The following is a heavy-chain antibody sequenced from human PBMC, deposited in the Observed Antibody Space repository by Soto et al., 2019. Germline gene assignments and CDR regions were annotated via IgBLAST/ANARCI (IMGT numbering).Heavy chain of an antibody. V-gene: IGHV1-18*01. CDR1: GYTFSDYG. J-gene: IGHJ4*02. CDR3: ARGFIPENY. CDR2: INTFNGNT. Sequence: QVHLVQSEGEVKKPGASVKVSCKTSGYTFSDYGVSWVRAAPGQGLEWMGWINTFNGNTKYEQQFQGRVTVSIDQSTSTVFLELTRLKFDDAAVYYYARGFIPENYWGQGTRVTASS. D-gene: IGHD2-2*01.